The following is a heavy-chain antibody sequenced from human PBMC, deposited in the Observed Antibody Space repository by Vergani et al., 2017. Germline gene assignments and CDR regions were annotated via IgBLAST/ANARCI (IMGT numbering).Heavy chain of an antibody. V-gene: IGHV3-7*03. CDR3: ARYDFWSGYSYTWFDP. CDR2: IKQDGSEK. Sequence: EVQLVESGGGLVQPGGSLRLSCAASGFTFSSYWMSWVRQAPGKGLEWVANIKQDGSEKYYVDSVKGRFTISRDSAKNSLYLQMNSLRAEDTAVYYCARYDFWSGYSYTWFDPWGQGTLVTVSS. D-gene: IGHD3-3*01. CDR1: GFTFSSYW. J-gene: IGHJ5*02.